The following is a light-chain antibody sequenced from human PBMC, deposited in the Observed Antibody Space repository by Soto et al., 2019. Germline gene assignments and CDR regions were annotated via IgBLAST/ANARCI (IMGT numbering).Light chain of an antibody. CDR1: SSDVGGYNY. J-gene: IGLJ1*01. Sequence: QSALTQPRSVSGSPGQSVTISCTGTSSDVGGYNYVSWYQQHPGTAPQLMIYDVSMRPSGVPDRFSGSKSGNTASLTISGLQAEDEADYYCCSYAGSYTLYVFGTGTKLTVL. V-gene: IGLV2-11*01. CDR2: DVS. CDR3: CSYAGSYTLYV.